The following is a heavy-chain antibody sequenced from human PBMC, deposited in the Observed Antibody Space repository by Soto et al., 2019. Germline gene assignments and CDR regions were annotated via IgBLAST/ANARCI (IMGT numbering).Heavy chain of an antibody. CDR3: ARGVVPAANEEYYFDY. CDR2: IIPIFGTA. D-gene: IGHD2-2*01. V-gene: IGHV1-69*01. Sequence: QVQLVQSGAEVKKPGSSVKVSCKASGDTFSSYAISWVRQAPGQGLEWMGGIIPIFGTANYAPKFQGRVTITADESTSTAYMDLSSLRSEDTAVYYCARGVVPAANEEYYFDYWGQGPLVTVSS. CDR1: GDTFSSYA. J-gene: IGHJ4*02.